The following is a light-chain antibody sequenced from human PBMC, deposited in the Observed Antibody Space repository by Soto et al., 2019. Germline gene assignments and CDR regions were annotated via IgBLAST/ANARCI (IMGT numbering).Light chain of an antibody. J-gene: IGLJ2*01. Sequence: QTALTQPPSVSGAPGQSVTISCTGTSSNIGVGYDIHWYQQPPGTAPKLVIYNNHNRPSGVPDRFSGSKSGTSGSLAITRLQAEDEADYFCQSYDGTLTGVIFGGGTKVTVL. CDR2: NNH. V-gene: IGLV1-40*01. CDR1: SSNIGVGYD. CDR3: QSYDGTLTGVI.